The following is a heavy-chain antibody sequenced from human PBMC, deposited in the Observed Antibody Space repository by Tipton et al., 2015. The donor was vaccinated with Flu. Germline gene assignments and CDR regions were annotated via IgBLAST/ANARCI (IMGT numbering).Heavy chain of an antibody. CDR2: IYYSGST. Sequence: TLSLTCTVSGGSISSGGYYWSWIRQQPGKGLEWIGYIYYSGSTNYNPSLKSRVTISVDTSKNQFSLKLSSVTAADTAVYYCARDLVHYGMDVWGQGTTVTVSS. J-gene: IGHJ6*02. V-gene: IGHV4-61*08. CDR1: GGSISSGGYY. CDR3: ARDLVHYGMDV.